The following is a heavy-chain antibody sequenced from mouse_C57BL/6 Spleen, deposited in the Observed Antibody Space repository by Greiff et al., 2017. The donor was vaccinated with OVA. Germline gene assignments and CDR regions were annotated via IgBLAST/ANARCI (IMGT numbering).Heavy chain of an antibody. D-gene: IGHD2-5*01. J-gene: IGHJ3*01. CDR1: GFTFSSYA. CDR3: ARDRDYSNLAWFAY. CDR2: ISDGGSYT. V-gene: IGHV5-4*01. Sequence: EVQVVESGGGLVKPGGSLKLSCAASGFTFSSYAMSWVRQTPEKRLEWVATISDGGSYTYYPDNVKGRFTISRDNAKNNLYLQMSHLKSEDTAMYYCARDRDYSNLAWFAYWGQGTLVTVSA.